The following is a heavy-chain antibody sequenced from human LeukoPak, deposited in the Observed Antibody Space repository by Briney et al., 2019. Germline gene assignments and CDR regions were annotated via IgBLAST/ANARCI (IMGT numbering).Heavy chain of an antibody. D-gene: IGHD3-22*01. J-gene: IGHJ4*02. V-gene: IGHV4-39*07. CDR3: ARTQGYYYDSSGHYYFDY. Sequence: GWVRQAPGKGLEWIGSIYHSGSTYYNPSLKSRVTISVDTSKNQFSLKLSSVTAADTAVYYCARTQGYYYDSSGHYYFDYWGQGTLVTVSS. CDR2: IYHSGST.